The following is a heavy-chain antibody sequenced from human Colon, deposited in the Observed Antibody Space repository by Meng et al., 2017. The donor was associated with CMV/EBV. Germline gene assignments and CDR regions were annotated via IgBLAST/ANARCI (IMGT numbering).Heavy chain of an antibody. CDR3: AREGGAKRFDS. V-gene: IGHV3-11*06. Sequence: QVQWVVCGGGFVKPRGSLRLSCAASGLTVSDYCMDWIPQAPGKGLEWVSYISYNSGISTQYIDSVKGRFTISRDDAKNSVYLQMNSLRVEDTAVYYCAREGGAKRFDSWGQGTLVTVSS. D-gene: IGHD1-26*01. J-gene: IGHJ4*02. CDR2: ISYNSGIST. CDR1: GLTVSDYC.